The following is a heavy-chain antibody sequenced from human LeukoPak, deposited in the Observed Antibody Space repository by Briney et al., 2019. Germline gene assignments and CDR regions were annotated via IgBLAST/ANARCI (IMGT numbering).Heavy chain of an antibody. V-gene: IGHV3-30*02. CDR1: GFLFRSNG. CDR2: IRSDGNVT. D-gene: IGHD3-3*01. Sequence: GGSLRLSCEASGFLFRSNGMHWVRQAPGKGLEWVAFIRSDGNVTKYLDSIKGRFTISRDNSKNILYLQLNDVRPDDTAVYFCAKGHGFWSGFLFWGQGTLVTVSS. CDR3: AKGHGFWSGFLF. J-gene: IGHJ4*02.